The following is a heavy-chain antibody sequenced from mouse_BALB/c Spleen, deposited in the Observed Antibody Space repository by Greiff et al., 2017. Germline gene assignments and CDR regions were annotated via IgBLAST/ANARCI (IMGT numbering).Heavy chain of an antibody. CDR1: GFNIKDTY. CDR2: IDPANGNT. CDR3: ARTVRGYAMDY. Sequence: VQLQQSGAELVKPGASVKLSCTASGFNIKDTYMHWVKQRPEQGLEWIGRIDPANGNTKYDPKFQGKATITADTSSNTAYLQLSSLTSEDTAVYYCARTVRGYAMDYWGQGTSVTVSS. V-gene: IGHV14-3*02. J-gene: IGHJ4*01.